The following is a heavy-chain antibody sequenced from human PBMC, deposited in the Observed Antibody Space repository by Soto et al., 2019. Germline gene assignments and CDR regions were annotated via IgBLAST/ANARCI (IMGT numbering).Heavy chain of an antibody. J-gene: IGHJ6*02. CDR2: ISSSSSYI. V-gene: IGHV3-21*01. D-gene: IGHD1-26*01. CDR1: GFTFSSYS. CDR3: ARGGWVDYGMAV. Sequence: EVQLVESGGGLVKPGGSLRLSCAASGFTFSSYSMNWVRQAPGKGLEWVSSISSSSSYIYYADSVKGRFTISRDNAKNSLYRQMNSLRAEDTAVYDCARGGWVDYGMAVWGQGTTVTVSS.